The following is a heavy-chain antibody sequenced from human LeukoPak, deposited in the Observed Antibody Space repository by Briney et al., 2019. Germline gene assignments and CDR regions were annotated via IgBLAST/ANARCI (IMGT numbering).Heavy chain of an antibody. Sequence: SETLSLTCTVSGGSISSSSHYWGWIRQPPGKGLEWIGSIYYSGSTYYNPSLKSRVTISVDTSKNQFSLKLSSVTAADTAVYYCARDRGIAVAGEDWGQGTLVTVSS. V-gene: IGHV4-39*07. CDR2: IYYSGST. D-gene: IGHD6-19*01. CDR1: GGSISSSSHY. J-gene: IGHJ4*02. CDR3: ARDRGIAVAGED.